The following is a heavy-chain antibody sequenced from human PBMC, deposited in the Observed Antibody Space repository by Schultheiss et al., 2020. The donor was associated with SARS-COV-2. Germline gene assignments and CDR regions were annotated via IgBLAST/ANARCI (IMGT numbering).Heavy chain of an antibody. D-gene: IGHD2-2*01. V-gene: IGHV3-11*04. J-gene: IGHJ6*02. CDR2: ISSSGSTI. CDR1: GFTVSSNY. Sequence: GGSLRLSCAASGFTVSSNYMSWVRQAPGKGLEWVSYISSSGSTIYYADSVKGRFTISRDNAKNSLYLQMNSLRAEDTAVYYCARDFRYCSSTSCHYYYYGMDVWGQGTTVTVSS. CDR3: ARDFRYCSSTSCHYYYYGMDV.